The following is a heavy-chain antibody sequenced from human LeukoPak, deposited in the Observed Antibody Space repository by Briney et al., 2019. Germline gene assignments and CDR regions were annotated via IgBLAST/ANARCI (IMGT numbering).Heavy chain of an antibody. D-gene: IGHD6-25*01. V-gene: IGHV4-59*01. CDR3: ARVAGAFDI. Sequence: ASETLSLTCTVSGGSIINYYWSWIRQPPGKGLEWIGYIYYSGSTNYNPSLKSRVTISLDTSKNHFSLKLSSVTAADTAIYYCARVAGAFDIWGQGTMVTVSS. CDR1: GGSIINYY. CDR2: IYYSGST. J-gene: IGHJ3*02.